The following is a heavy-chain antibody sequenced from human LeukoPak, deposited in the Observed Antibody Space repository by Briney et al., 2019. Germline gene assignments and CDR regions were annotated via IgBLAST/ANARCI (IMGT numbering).Heavy chain of an antibody. Sequence: GGSLRLSCAASGFTFSSYAMHWVRQAPGKGLEWVAVIWYDGSNKYYADSVKGRFTISRDNTKNTLYLQMNSLRAEDTAVYYCASFNYYGSGSYYNPLLGNFDYWGQGTLVTVSS. CDR3: ASFNYYGSGSYYNPLLGNFDY. V-gene: IGHV3-33*08. D-gene: IGHD3-10*01. J-gene: IGHJ4*02. CDR1: GFTFSSYA. CDR2: IWYDGSNK.